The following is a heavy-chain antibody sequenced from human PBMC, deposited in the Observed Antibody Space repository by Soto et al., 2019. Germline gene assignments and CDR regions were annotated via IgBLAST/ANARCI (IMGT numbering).Heavy chain of an antibody. CDR2: ISGSGGST. V-gene: IGHV3-23*01. Sequence: GGSLRLSCAASGFTFSSYAMSWVRQAPGKGLEWVSAISGSGGSTYYADSVKGRFTISRDNSKNTLYLQMNSLRAEDTAVYYCAKDKASWGIAAPSGMDVWGQGTTVTVSS. CDR3: AKDKASWGIAAPSGMDV. J-gene: IGHJ6*02. D-gene: IGHD6-13*01. CDR1: GFTFSSYA.